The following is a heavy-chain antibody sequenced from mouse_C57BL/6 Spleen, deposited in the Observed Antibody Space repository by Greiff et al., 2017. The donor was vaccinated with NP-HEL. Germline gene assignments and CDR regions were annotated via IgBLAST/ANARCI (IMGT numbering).Heavy chain of an antibody. D-gene: IGHD1-1*01. CDR3: ARSGYGSSYYFDY. V-gene: IGHV1-61*01. CDR1: GYTFTSYW. J-gene: IGHJ2*01. Sequence: LQQPGAELVRPGSSVKLSCKASGYTFTSYWMDWVKQRPGQGLEWIGNIYPSDSETHYNQKFKDKATLTVDKSSSTAYMQLSSLTSEDSAVYYCARSGYGSSYYFDYWGQGTTLTVSS. CDR2: IYPSDSET.